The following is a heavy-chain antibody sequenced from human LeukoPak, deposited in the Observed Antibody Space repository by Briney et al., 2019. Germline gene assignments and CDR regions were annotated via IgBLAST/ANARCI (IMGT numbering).Heavy chain of an antibody. D-gene: IGHD6-19*01. Sequence: PSETLSLTCTASGGSFSSYYRSWFRRPPGKGLEWIGYIYYSGSTNYNPSLKSRVTISVDTSKNQFSLKLSSVTAADTAVYYCARAAGQWLLTSYFDYWGQGTLVTVSS. J-gene: IGHJ4*02. CDR1: GGSFSSYY. CDR2: IYYSGST. V-gene: IGHV4-59*01. CDR3: ARAAGQWLLTSYFDY.